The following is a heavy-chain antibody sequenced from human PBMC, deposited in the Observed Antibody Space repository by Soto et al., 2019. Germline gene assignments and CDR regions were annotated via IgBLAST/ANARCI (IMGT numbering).Heavy chain of an antibody. CDR2: IIPMFTTV. Sequence: QVQLVQSGAEVKKPGSSVKVSCKASGGTFSSYAISWVRQAPGQGLEWMGGIIPMFTTVNYAQKFQGRVTITADESTSTAYMELSSLRSEGTAVYYCARTGGPYSSSYYWFDPWGQGTLVTVSS. V-gene: IGHV1-69*01. CDR1: GGTFSSYA. J-gene: IGHJ5*02. D-gene: IGHD6-13*01. CDR3: ARTGGPYSSSYYWFDP.